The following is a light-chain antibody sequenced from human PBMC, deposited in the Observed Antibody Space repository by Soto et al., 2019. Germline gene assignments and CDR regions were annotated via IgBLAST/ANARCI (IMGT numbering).Light chain of an antibody. CDR2: DAS. Sequence: EIVLTQSPGTLSLSPGERATLSCRATQHLTSSYLAWYQQKLGQAPRLLIYDASGRATGIPDRFRGSGSGTDFTLTISRLEREDVAVYYCQQYGTSPRTFGRGTKVEIK. J-gene: IGKJ1*01. CDR1: QHLTSSY. CDR3: QQYGTSPRT. V-gene: IGKV3-20*01.